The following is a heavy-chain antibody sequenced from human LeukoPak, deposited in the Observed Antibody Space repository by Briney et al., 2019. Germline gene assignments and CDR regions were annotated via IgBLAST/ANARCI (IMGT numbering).Heavy chain of an antibody. V-gene: IGHV4-38-2*02. J-gene: IGHJ4*02. Sequence: SETLSLTCTVSGYSISSGYYWGWIRQPPGKGLEWIGSIYHSGSTYYNPSLKSRVTISVDTSKNQFSLRLSSVTAADTAVYYCARDGLTMIRFFDYWGQGTLVTVSS. D-gene: IGHD3-22*01. CDR2: IYHSGST. CDR3: ARDGLTMIRFFDY. CDR1: GYSISSGYY.